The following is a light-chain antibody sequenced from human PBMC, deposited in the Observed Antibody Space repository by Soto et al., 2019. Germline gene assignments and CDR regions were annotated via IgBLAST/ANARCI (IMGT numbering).Light chain of an antibody. CDR3: QQRSNWPPWT. J-gene: IGKJ1*01. CDR2: DAS. V-gene: IGKV3-11*01. CDR1: QSVSSY. Sequence: EIVLTQSPAPLSLSPGERATLSCRASQSVSSYLAWYQQKPGQAPRLRIYDASNSATGIPARFSGSGSGTDFTLTSSSLEPEDFAVYYCQQRSNWPPWTFGQGTKVYIK.